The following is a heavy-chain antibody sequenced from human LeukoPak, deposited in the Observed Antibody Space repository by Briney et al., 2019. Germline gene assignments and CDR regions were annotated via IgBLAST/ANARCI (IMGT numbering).Heavy chain of an antibody. Sequence: ASVKVSRKVSGHTFTDYYMHWVRQAPRQGLEWMGWINPDNGITNYAQKLQGRDTMTRDTSISTAYMELSGLRSDDTAVYYCSRGRVVVPATRIPPLDYWGQGTLVSVSS. D-gene: IGHD2-21*02. CDR2: INPDNGIT. CDR3: SRGRVVVPATRIPPLDY. CDR1: GHTFTDYY. J-gene: IGHJ4*02. V-gene: IGHV1-2*02.